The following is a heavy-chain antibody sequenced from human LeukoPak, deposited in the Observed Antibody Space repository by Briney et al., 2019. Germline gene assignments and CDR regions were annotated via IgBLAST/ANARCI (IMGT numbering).Heavy chain of an antibody. CDR1: GFTFSSYS. CDR2: ISSSSSYI. D-gene: IGHD5-24*01. V-gene: IGHV3-21*01. CDR3: ARRPISRDARWFDP. J-gene: IGHJ5*02. Sequence: AGGSLRLSCAASGFTFSSYSMNWVRQAPGKGLEWVSSISSSSSYIYYADSVKGRFTISRDNAKNSLYLQMNSLRAEDTAVYYCARRPISRDARWFDPWGQGTLVTVSS.